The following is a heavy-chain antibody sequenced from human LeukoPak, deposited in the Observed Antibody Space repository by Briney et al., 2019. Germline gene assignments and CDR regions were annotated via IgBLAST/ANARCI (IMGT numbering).Heavy chain of an antibody. Sequence: ASVKVSCKASGYTFTGYYMHWVRQAPGQGLEWMGWISAYNGNTNYAQKLQGRVTMTTDTSTSTAYMELRSLRSDDTAVYYCARHKPVLLWFGGWYYFDYWGQGTLVTVSS. D-gene: IGHD3-10*01. CDR1: GYTFTGYY. J-gene: IGHJ4*02. V-gene: IGHV1-18*04. CDR3: ARHKPVLLWFGGWYYFDY. CDR2: ISAYNGNT.